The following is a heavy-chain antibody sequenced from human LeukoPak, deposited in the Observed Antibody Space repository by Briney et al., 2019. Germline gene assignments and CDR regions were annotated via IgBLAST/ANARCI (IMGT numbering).Heavy chain of an antibody. J-gene: IGHJ4*02. CDR2: IYSGGST. CDR1: GFTVSSNY. V-gene: IGHV3-53*01. Sequence: GGSLRLSCAASGFTVSSNYMSWVRQAPGKGLEWVSVIYSGGSTYYADSVKGRFTISRDNSKNTLYLQMNSLRAEDTAVYYCASGFYGDSDHSPYFDYWGQGTLVTVSS. D-gene: IGHD4-17*01. CDR3: ASGFYGDSDHSPYFDY.